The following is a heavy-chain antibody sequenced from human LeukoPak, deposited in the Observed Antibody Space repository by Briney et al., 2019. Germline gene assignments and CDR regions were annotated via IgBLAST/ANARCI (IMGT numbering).Heavy chain of an antibody. CDR1: GFTFDDYA. D-gene: IGHD2-15*01. CDR3: ARADGGYYFDS. J-gene: IGHJ4*02. CDR2: ISWNSGSI. V-gene: IGHV3-9*01. Sequence: GGSLRLSCAASGFTFDDYAMHWVRQAPGKGLEWVSGISWNSGSIGYADSVKSRFTMSRDNFKNTLYLQMNSLRVEDTAVYYCARADGGYYFDSWGQGTLVTVSS.